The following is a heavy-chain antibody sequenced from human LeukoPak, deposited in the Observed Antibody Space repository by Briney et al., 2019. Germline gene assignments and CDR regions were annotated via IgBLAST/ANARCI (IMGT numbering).Heavy chain of an antibody. Sequence: GASVKVSCKASGYTFTGYYMHWVRQAPGQGLEWMGWINPNSGGTNYAQKFQGRVTMTRDTSISTAYMELSRLRSDDTAVYYCARDYYGSGSFLPFDYWGQGTLVTVSS. J-gene: IGHJ4*02. CDR3: ARDYYGSGSFLPFDY. CDR1: GYTFTGYY. CDR2: INPNSGGT. V-gene: IGHV1-2*02. D-gene: IGHD3-10*01.